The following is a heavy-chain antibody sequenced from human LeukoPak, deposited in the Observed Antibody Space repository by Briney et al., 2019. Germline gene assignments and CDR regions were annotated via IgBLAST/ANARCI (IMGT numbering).Heavy chain of an antibody. D-gene: IGHD3-22*01. CDR2: INPSGGST. Sequence: ASVKVSGKASGYTFTSYYMHWVRQAPGQGLEWMGIINPSGGSTSYAQKFQGRVTMTRDTSTSTVYMELSSLRSEDTAVYYCARERYYDSSGYYHTDFDYWGQGTLVTVSS. CDR1: GYTFTSYY. CDR3: ARERYYDSSGYYHTDFDY. J-gene: IGHJ4*02. V-gene: IGHV1-46*01.